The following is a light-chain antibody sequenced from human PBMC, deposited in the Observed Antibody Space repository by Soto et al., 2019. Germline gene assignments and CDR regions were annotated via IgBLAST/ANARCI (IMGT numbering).Light chain of an antibody. J-gene: IGKJ1*01. V-gene: IGKV3-20*01. CDR3: QRYDIATRT. Sequence: EIVLTQSPATLSVSPGEEAILSCRASQSVPSDSLAWYQHKPGQAPRLLIYATSKKVTGVPARFGGSGTGTDFSLSVNSLEPQDFAVYCCQRYDIATRTFGQGTKLEVK. CDR1: QSVPSDS. CDR2: ATS.